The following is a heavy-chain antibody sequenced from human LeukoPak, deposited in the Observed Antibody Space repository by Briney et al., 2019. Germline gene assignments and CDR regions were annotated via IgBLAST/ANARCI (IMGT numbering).Heavy chain of an antibody. D-gene: IGHD2-15*01. CDR1: GGSFSGYY. CDR2: INHSGST. J-gene: IGHJ5*02. CDR3: ARQPGGGSVTNWFDP. V-gene: IGHV4-34*01. Sequence: PSETLSLTCAVYGGSFSGYYWSWIRQPPGKGLEWIGEINHSGSTNYNPSLKRRVTISVDTSKNQFSLKLSSVTAADTAVYYCARQPGGGSVTNWFDPWGQGTLVTVSS.